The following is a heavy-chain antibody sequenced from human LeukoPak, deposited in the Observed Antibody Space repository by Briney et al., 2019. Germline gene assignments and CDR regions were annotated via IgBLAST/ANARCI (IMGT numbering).Heavy chain of an antibody. J-gene: IGHJ5*02. CDR2: INPNSGGT. Sequence: ASVKVSCKASGYTFTGYYMHWVRQAPGQGLEWMGWINPNSGGTNYAQKFQGRVTMTRDTSTTTAYMELRSLRSDDTAVYYCARDERGNWFDPWGQGTLVTVSS. CDR3: ARDERGNWFDP. CDR1: GYTFTGYY. V-gene: IGHV1-2*02. D-gene: IGHD3-10*01.